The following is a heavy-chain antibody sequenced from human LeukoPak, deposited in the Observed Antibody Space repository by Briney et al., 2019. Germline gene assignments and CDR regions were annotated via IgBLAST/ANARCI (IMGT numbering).Heavy chain of an antibody. CDR2: IYYSGST. CDR1: GGSISSGDYY. Sequence: SQTLSLTCTVSGGSISSGDYYWGWIRQPPGKGLEWIGYIYYSGSTYYNPSLKSRVTISVDTSKNQFSLKLSSVTAADMAVYYCASMPYDFWSGYGYYYMDVWGKGTTVTVSS. J-gene: IGHJ6*03. D-gene: IGHD3-3*01. CDR3: ASMPYDFWSGYGYYYMDV. V-gene: IGHV4-30-4*08.